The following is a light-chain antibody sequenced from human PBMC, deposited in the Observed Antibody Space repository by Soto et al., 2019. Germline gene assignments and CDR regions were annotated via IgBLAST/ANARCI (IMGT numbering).Light chain of an antibody. Sequence: QSVLTQPASVSGSPGQSITISCTGTSSDVGRYNYVSWYQQHPGKVPKLMIYEVSNRPSGVSNRFSGSKAGNTASLTISGLQAADEADYYCCSYTSSTSAVFGGGTQLTVL. CDR2: EVS. CDR3: CSYTSSTSAV. J-gene: IGLJ3*02. CDR1: SSDVGRYNY. V-gene: IGLV2-14*03.